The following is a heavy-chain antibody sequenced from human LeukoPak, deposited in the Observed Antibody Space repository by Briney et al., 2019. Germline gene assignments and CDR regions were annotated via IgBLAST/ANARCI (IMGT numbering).Heavy chain of an antibody. CDR2: ISSSSSYI. CDR1: GFTFSSYS. V-gene: IGHV3-21*01. J-gene: IGHJ6*04. D-gene: IGHD2-2*01. CDR3: ARDGGYCSSTSCSGDV. Sequence: GGSLRLSCAASGFTFSSYSMNWVRQAPGKGLEWVSSISSSSSYIYYADSVKGRFTISRDNAKNSPYLQMNSLRAEDTAVYYCARDGGYCSSTSCSGDVWGKGTTVTVSS.